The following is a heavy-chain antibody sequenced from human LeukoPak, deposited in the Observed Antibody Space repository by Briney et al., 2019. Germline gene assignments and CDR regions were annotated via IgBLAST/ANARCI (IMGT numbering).Heavy chain of an antibody. CDR1: GSTFSNYA. V-gene: IGHV3-30*06. CDR3: AREQGRGPHYYFDF. Sequence: GGSLRLSCAASGSTFSNYAMHWVRQAPGKGLDWVAVISFDGRNQYYADSVKGRFTISRDDPQRTLYLQMNNLQGEDTAVYYCAREQGRGPHYYFDFWGQGTLVTVSS. CDR2: ISFDGRNQ. J-gene: IGHJ4*02. D-gene: IGHD6-25*01.